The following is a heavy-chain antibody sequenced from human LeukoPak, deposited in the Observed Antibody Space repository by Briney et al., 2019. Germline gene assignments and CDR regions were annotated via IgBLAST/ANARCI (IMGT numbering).Heavy chain of an antibody. Sequence: SETLSLTCTVSGGSISSGDYYWSWIRQPPGKGLEWIGYIYYSGSTYYDPSLKSRVTISVDTSKNQFSLKLSSVTAADTAVYYCARTFYDILTGYRDAFDIWGQGTMVTVSS. J-gene: IGHJ3*02. CDR2: IYYSGST. CDR1: GGSISSGDYY. V-gene: IGHV4-30-4*01. CDR3: ARTFYDILTGYRDAFDI. D-gene: IGHD3-9*01.